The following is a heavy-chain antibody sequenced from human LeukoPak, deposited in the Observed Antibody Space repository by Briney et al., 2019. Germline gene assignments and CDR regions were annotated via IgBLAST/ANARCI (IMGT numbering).Heavy chain of an antibody. D-gene: IGHD3-9*01. V-gene: IGHV4-31*03. Sequence: SETLSLTCTVSGGSISSGGSYWSWIRQHPGKGLEWIGYIYYSGSTYYNPSLKSRVTISVDTSKNQFSLKLSSVTAADTAVYYCASLRYFDWSSFDYWGQGTLVTVSS. J-gene: IGHJ4*02. CDR3: ASLRYFDWSSFDY. CDR1: GGSISSGGSY. CDR2: IYYSGST.